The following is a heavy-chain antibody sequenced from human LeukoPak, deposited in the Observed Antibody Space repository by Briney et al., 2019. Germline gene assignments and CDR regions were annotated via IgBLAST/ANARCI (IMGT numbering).Heavy chain of an antibody. D-gene: IGHD3-22*01. Sequence: GRSLRLSCAASGFTFSSYGMHGVRQAPGKGLEWVAVIWYDGSNKDYADSVKGRFTISRDNSKNTLYLQMNSLRAEDTAVYYCARDGFTMIGVGWYFDLWGRGTLVTVSS. CDR2: IWYDGSNK. J-gene: IGHJ2*01. CDR1: GFTFSSYG. V-gene: IGHV3-33*01. CDR3: ARDGFTMIGVGWYFDL.